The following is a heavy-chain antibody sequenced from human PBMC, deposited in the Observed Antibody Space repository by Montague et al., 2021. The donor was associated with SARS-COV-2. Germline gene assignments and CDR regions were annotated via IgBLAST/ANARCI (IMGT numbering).Heavy chain of an antibody. V-gene: IGHV3-7*01. D-gene: IGHD3-10*01. CDR2: VEQDGSES. CDR3: ARDHYGSEDY. Sequence: SLRLSCAASGFSFSSRGMSWVRQVPGKGLEWVATVEQDGSESHYLDSVKGLFTISRDNAKSSAYLQMSSLRVEDTAVYFCARDHYGSEDYWGQGILVTVSS. CDR1: GFSFSSRG. J-gene: IGHJ4*02.